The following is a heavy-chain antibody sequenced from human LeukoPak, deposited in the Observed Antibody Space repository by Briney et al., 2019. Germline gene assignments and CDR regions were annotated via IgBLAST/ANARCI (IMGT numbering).Heavy chain of an antibody. D-gene: IGHD6-19*01. CDR2: ISYDGNNK. CDR3: GGDEGWALEH. J-gene: IGHJ4*01. Sequence: GGSLRLSCAASGFTFSNYAIHWVRQAPGKGLEWVAVISYDGNNKYYADSVKGRFTISRDNSKNTLYLQMNSLRVEDTAVYFFGGDEGWALEHRGQGTLVNVS. V-gene: IGHV3-30-3*01. CDR1: GFTFSNYA.